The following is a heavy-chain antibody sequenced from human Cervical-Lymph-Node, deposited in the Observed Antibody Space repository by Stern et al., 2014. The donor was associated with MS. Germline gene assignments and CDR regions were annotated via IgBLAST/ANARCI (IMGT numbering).Heavy chain of an antibody. CDR2: INPNGGST. Sequence: VQLVQSGAEVKKPGASVKVSCKASGYSFTGYFLHWVRQAPGPGLEWMGWINPNGGSTNYAKKFHGRVTMTGDSSSSTAYMELSSLRSDDTAVYYCARDGRSSYGSGSYYSSGYWGQGTLVTVSS. CDR3: ARDGRSSYGSGSYYSSGY. CDR1: GYSFTGYF. D-gene: IGHD3-10*01. V-gene: IGHV1-2*02. J-gene: IGHJ4*02.